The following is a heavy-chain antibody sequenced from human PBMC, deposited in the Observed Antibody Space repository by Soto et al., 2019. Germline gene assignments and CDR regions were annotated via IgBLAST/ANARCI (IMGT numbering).Heavy chain of an antibody. CDR2: INSDGSSI. CDR1: GFTFSSCA. V-gene: IGHV3-74*01. D-gene: IGHD6-19*01. CDR3: ARETGYSSGWRQDY. Sequence: PGGSLRLSCAASGFTFSSCAMGWVRQAPGKGLVWVSRINSDGSSISYADSVKGRFTISRDNAKNTLYLQMNSLRVEDTAVYYCARETGYSSGWRQDYWGQGTLVTVSS. J-gene: IGHJ4*02.